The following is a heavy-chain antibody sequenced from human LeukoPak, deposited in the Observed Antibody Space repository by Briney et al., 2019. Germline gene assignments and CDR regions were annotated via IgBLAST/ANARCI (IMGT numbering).Heavy chain of an antibody. Sequence: PGGSLRLSCAASGFTFSSHTMSWVRQAPGKGLEWVPAIGGSGDSTYYADSVKGRFTISRDNSQNTLYLQMNSLRAEDTAVYYCAKDPLEQLSTIYFQNWGQGTLVTVSS. CDR3: AKDPLEQLSTIYFQN. D-gene: IGHD6-6*01. V-gene: IGHV3-23*01. CDR1: GFTFSSHT. J-gene: IGHJ1*01. CDR2: IGGSGDST.